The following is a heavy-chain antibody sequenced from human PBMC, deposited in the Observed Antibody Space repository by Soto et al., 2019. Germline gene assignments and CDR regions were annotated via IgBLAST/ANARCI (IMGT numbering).Heavy chain of an antibody. D-gene: IGHD3-10*01. J-gene: IGHJ4*02. Sequence: QVQLVQSGAEVKKPGSSVKVSCKAAGGTFSRNAISWVRQAPGQGLEWMGGIIPFFGTANYAQKFQGRVTVTADKTTNTAYMELSSLRSEDTAIYYCARSTPQSGVFIQTFDYWGQGTLVTVSS. CDR3: ARSTPQSGVFIQTFDY. V-gene: IGHV1-69*06. CDR2: IIPFFGTA. CDR1: GGTFSRNA.